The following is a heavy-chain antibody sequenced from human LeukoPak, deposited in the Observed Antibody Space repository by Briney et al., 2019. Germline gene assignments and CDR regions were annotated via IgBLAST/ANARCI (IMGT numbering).Heavy chain of an antibody. CDR3: ARGSPGSGSYWNSDY. D-gene: IGHD1-26*01. J-gene: IGHJ4*02. Sequence: PSETLSLTCAVYGGSFSGYYWSWIRQPPGRGLEWIGEINHSGSTNYNPSLKSRVTISVDTSKNQFSLKLSSVTAADTAVYYCARGSPGSGSYWNSDYWGQGTLVTVSS. CDR1: GGSFSGYY. V-gene: IGHV4-34*01. CDR2: INHSGST.